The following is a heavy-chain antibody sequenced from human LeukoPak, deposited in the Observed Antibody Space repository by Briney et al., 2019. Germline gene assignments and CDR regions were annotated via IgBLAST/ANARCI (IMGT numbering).Heavy chain of an antibody. CDR2: IIPILGIA. J-gene: IGHJ3*02. V-gene: IGHV1-69*04. CDR3: ARAPYYYDSSGPRRAFDI. Sequence: SVKVSCMASGGTFSSYAISWVRQAPGQGLEWMGRIIPILGIANYAQKFQGRVTITADKSTSTAYMELSSLRSGDTAVYYCARAPYYYDSSGPRRAFDIWGQGTMVTVSS. CDR1: GGTFSSYA. D-gene: IGHD3-22*01.